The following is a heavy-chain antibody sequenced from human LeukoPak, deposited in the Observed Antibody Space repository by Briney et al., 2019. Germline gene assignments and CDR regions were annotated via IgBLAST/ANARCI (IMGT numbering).Heavy chain of an antibody. CDR3: ARDEFDILTGFLPGGFDY. J-gene: IGHJ4*02. V-gene: IGHV1-2*02. CDR1: GYIFTGYY. D-gene: IGHD3-9*01. Sequence: ASVKVSCKASGYIFTGYYMHWVRQAPGQGLEWMGWINPHRGGTNYAQKFQGRVTMTRDTSISTAYMELSSLRSEDTAVYYCARDEFDILTGFLPGGFDYWGQGTLVTVSS. CDR2: INPHRGGT.